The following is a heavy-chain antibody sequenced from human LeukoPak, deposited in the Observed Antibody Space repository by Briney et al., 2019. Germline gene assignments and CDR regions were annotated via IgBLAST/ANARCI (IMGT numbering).Heavy chain of an antibody. V-gene: IGHV3-74*01. D-gene: IGHD4-17*01. J-gene: IGHJ5*02. Sequence: GGSLRLSCAASGFYFRSYWMHWVRQPPGKGLVWVSRINNDGSSIRYADSVKGRFTISKDNAKNTVYLQMNSLRAEDTAMYYCARESGNYGDENWFDPWGQGTLVTVSS. CDR3: ARESGNYGDENWFDP. CDR2: INNDGSSI. CDR1: GFYFRSYW.